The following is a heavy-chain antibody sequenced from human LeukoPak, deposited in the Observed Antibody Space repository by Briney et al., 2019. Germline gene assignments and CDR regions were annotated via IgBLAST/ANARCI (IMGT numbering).Heavy chain of an antibody. CDR3: AREEAAAKDY. D-gene: IGHD6-13*01. CDR2: ISSSSSYI. Sequence: GGSLRLSCAASGFTFSSYSMNWVRQAPGKGLEGVSSISSSSSYIYYADSVEGRVTISRDDAKNSMYLQMNSLRAEDTAVYYCAREEAAAKDYWGQGTLVTASS. CDR1: GFTFSSYS. J-gene: IGHJ4*02. V-gene: IGHV3-21*01.